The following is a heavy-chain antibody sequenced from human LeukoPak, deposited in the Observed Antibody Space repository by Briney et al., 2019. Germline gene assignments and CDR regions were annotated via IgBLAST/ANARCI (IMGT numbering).Heavy chain of an antibody. CDR3: ARVDSGDYFDY. D-gene: IGHD5-12*01. V-gene: IGHV1-46*01. J-gene: IGHJ4*02. Sequence: TSVKVSCKASGYTFTSYYMHWVRQAPGQGLEWMGIINPSGGSTSYAQKFQGRVTMTRDTSTSTVYMELSSLRSEDTAVYYCARVDSGDYFDYWGQGTLVTVSS. CDR2: INPSGGST. CDR1: GYTFTSYY.